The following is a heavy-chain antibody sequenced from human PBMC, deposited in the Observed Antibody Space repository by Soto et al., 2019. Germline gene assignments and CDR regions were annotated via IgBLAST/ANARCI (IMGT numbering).Heavy chain of an antibody. CDR3: ARDRYDFWSGYSIDS. D-gene: IGHD3-3*01. V-gene: IGHV1-18*01. Sequence: ASVKVSCKASGYTFTSYGITWVRQAPGQGLEWMGWISVYNGNTNYAQKFQGRVTMTTDTSTSTAYLELRSLRSDDTAVYYCARDRYDFWSGYSIDSWGQGTLVTVSS. CDR2: ISVYNGNT. CDR1: GYTFTSYG. J-gene: IGHJ4*02.